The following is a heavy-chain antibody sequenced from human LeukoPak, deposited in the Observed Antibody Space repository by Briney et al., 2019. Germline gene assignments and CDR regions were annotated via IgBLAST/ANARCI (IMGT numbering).Heavy chain of an antibody. Sequence: PSETLSLTCTASGGSISSYYWSWIRQPPGKGLERNGYIFYRVSTDYNTTLNSRVLRPVDTTKHQFSLKHRFVPAAHTSLYYCARHYTWNYFDYWGQGTLVTVSS. J-gene: IGHJ4*02. V-gene: IGHV4-59*08. CDR3: ARHYTWNYFDY. D-gene: IGHD1-20*01. CDR1: GGSISSYY. CDR2: IFYRVST.